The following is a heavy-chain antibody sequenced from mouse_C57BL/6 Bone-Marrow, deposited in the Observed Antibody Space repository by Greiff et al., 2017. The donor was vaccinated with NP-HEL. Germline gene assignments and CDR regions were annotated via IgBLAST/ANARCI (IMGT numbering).Heavy chain of an antibody. Sequence: QVQLKESGAELARPGASVKLSCKASGYTFTSYGISWVKQRTGQGLEWIGEIYPRSGNTYYNEKFKGKATLTADKSSSTAYMELRSLTSEDSAVYFCARWYYGSRNFDYWGQGTTLTVSS. J-gene: IGHJ2*01. D-gene: IGHD1-1*01. CDR1: GYTFTSYG. CDR3: ARWYYGSRNFDY. CDR2: IYPRSGNT. V-gene: IGHV1-81*01.